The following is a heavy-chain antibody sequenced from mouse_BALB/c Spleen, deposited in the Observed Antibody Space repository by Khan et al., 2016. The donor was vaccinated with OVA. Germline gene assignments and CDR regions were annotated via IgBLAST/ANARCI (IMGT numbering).Heavy chain of an antibody. CDR3: AIETAYYGDYEAMDY. Sequence: VQLKESGPGLVAPSQSLSITCSVSGFSLITYGVHWVRQSPGKGLEWLGIIWAGGSTNYNSALMSRLSISKDNSKSQVFLKMNSLQTDDTAMYYCAIETAYYGDYEAMDYWGQGTSVTVSS. CDR1: GFSLITYG. CDR2: IWAGGST. V-gene: IGHV2-9*02. D-gene: IGHD2-13*01. J-gene: IGHJ4*01.